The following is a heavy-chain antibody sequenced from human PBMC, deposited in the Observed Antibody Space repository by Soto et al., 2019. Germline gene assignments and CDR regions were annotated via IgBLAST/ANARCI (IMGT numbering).Heavy chain of an antibody. Sequence: YWSWIRQPPGKGLERMGIIYPGDSDTRYSPSFQGQVTISADKSITTTYLQWSSLKASDTAIYYCARLFDSSGWYDYWGQGTLVTVSS. J-gene: IGHJ4*02. CDR3: ARLFDSSGWYDY. CDR1: YW. V-gene: IGHV5-51*01. CDR2: IYPGDSDT. D-gene: IGHD6-19*01.